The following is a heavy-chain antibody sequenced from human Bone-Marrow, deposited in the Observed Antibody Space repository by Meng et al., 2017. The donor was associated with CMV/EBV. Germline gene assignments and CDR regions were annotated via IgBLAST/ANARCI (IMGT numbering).Heavy chain of an antibody. V-gene: IGHV3-23*01. CDR1: GFTFSGYS. Sequence: GGSLRLSCAASGFTFSGYSMNWVRQAPGKGLEWVSAISASAGGTYYADSVKGRFTISRDNAKNTLYLQMNSLRAEDTAVYYCAKYSAVGERLYYFDYWGQGTLITVSS. J-gene: IGHJ4*02. D-gene: IGHD2-21*01. CDR3: AKYSAVGERLYYFDY. CDR2: ISASAGGT.